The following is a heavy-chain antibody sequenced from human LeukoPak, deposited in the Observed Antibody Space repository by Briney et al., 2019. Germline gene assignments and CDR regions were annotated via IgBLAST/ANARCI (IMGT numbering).Heavy chain of an antibody. CDR1: GGTSSSYA. V-gene: IGHV1-69*13. D-gene: IGHD4-17*01. J-gene: IGHJ4*02. CDR3: ASCYGDYVPFDY. CDR2: IIPIFGTA. Sequence: GASVKVSCKASGGTSSSYAISWVRQAPGQGLEWMGGIIPIFGTANYAQKFQGRVTITADESTSTAYMELSSLRSEDTAVYYCASCYGDYVPFDYWGQGTLVTVSS.